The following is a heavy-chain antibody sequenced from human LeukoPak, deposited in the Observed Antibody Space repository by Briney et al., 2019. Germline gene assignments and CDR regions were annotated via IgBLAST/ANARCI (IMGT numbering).Heavy chain of an antibody. CDR1: GFPFSDYS. CDR2: LSTNDRTI. Sequence: PGGSLRLSCTASGFPFSDYSMNWFRQAPGKGPEWVSYLSTNDRTIYYADSVKGRFTISRDNAKNSLYLQMNSLRVEDTAVYYCARGLLRSFVSDYWGQGPLVTVSS. V-gene: IGHV3-48*04. CDR3: ARGLLRSFVSDY. J-gene: IGHJ4*02.